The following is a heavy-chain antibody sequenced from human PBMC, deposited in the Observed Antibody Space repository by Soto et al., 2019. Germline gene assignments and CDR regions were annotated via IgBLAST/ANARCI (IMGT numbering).Heavy chain of an antibody. Sequence: PSETLSLTCTVSGGSISSYYWSWIPQPPGKGLEWIGYIYYSGSTNYNPSLKSRVTISVDTSKNQFSLKLSSVTAADTAVYYCARFLSATWIQLRVDAFDIWGQGTMVTVSS. V-gene: IGHV4-59*08. CDR1: GGSISSYY. CDR2: IYYSGST. CDR3: ARFLSATWIQLRVDAFDI. D-gene: IGHD5-18*01. J-gene: IGHJ3*02.